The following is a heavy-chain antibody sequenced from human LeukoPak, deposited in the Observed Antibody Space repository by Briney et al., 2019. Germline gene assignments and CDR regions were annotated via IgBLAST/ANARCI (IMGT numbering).Heavy chain of an antibody. Sequence: SVKVSCKASGGTFSSYAISWGRQAPGQGLEWMGGIIPIFGTANYAQKFQGRVTITADESTSTAYMELSSLRSEDTAVYYCARGPIAAAAGSTYYYYYMDVWDKGTTVTISS. CDR3: ARGPIAAAAGSTYYYYYMDV. CDR1: GGTFSSYA. D-gene: IGHD6-13*01. V-gene: IGHV1-69*13. J-gene: IGHJ6*03. CDR2: IIPIFGTA.